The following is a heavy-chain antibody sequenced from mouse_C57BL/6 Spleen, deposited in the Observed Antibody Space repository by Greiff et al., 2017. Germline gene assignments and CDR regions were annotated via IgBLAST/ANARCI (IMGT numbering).Heavy chain of an antibody. CDR3: ARSYYYCSTYFDY. D-gene: IGHD1-1*01. CDR2: INPNNGGT. Sequence: VQLQQSGPELVKPGASVKIPCKASGYTFTDYNMDWVKQSHGKSLEWIGDINPNNGGTIYNQKFKGKATLTVDKSSSTAYMALRSLTSEDTAVYYCARSYYYCSTYFDYWGQGTTLTVSS. CDR1: GYTFTDYN. V-gene: IGHV1-18*01. J-gene: IGHJ2*01.